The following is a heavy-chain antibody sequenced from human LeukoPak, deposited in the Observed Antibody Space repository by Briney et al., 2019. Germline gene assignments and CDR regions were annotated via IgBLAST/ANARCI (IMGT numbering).Heavy chain of an antibody. Sequence: GGSLRLSCAASGFTFSSYWMLWVRHAPGKGLVWVSRINSDGSSTSYADSVKGRFTISRDNSKNTLYLQMNSLRAEDTAVYYCAKQSAMVAWAAFDIWGQGTMVTVSS. J-gene: IGHJ3*02. D-gene: IGHD5-18*01. CDR2: INSDGSST. CDR3: AKQSAMVAWAAFDI. CDR1: GFTFSSYW. V-gene: IGHV3-74*01.